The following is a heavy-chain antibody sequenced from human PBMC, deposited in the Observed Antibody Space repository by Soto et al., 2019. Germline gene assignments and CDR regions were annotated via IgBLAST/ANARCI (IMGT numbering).Heavy chain of an antibody. CDR3: ARRMALRYFDWFHNYYYYYMDV. D-gene: IGHD3-9*01. CDR1: GGSISSYY. V-gene: IGHV4-59*08. J-gene: IGHJ6*03. CDR2: IYYSGST. Sequence: SETLSLTCTVSGGSISSYYWSWIRQPPGKGLEWIGYIYYSGSTNYNPSLKSRVTISVDTSKNQFSLKLSSVTAADTAVYYCARRMALRYFDWFHNYYYYYMDVWGKGTTVTVSS.